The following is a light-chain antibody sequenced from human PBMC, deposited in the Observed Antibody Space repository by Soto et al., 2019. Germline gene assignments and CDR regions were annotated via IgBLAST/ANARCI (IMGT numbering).Light chain of an antibody. CDR3: SSYTSSNTVI. Sequence: QSALTQPASVSVSPGQSITISCTGTSSDVGGYNYVSWYQQYPGKAHKLMIYEVSNRPSGVSNHFSASKSGNTASLTISGLQAEDEADYYCSSYTSSNTVIFGGGTKLTVL. J-gene: IGLJ2*01. V-gene: IGLV2-14*01. CDR2: EVS. CDR1: SSDVGGYNY.